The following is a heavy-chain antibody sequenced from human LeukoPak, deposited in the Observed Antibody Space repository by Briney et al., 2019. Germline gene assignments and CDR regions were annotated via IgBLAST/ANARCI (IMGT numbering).Heavy chain of an antibody. J-gene: IGHJ5*02. CDR1: GFTFSSYE. CDR3: ARDVYLDNWTRGGNWFDP. CDR2: ISSSGSTI. V-gene: IGHV3-48*03. Sequence: GGSPRLSCAASGFTFSSYEMNWVRQAPGKGLEWVSYISSSGSTIYYADSVKGRFTISRDNAKNSLYLQMNSLRAEDTAVYYCARDVYLDNWTRGGNWFDPWGQGTLVTVSS. D-gene: IGHD1-20*01.